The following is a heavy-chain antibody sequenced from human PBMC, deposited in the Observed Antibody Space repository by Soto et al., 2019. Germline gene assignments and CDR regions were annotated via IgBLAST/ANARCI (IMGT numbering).Heavy chain of an antibody. CDR3: ARDYVIAAAGRDYCYGMDV. D-gene: IGHD6-13*01. J-gene: IGHJ6*02. CDR2: MNSSRRYT. Sequence: PGVSLRLSCAACGFTFSDYYLRWIRQAPGKGLEWVPYMNSSRRYTNDADSVKGRLMISRDNAKNSVYLQMTVLRGEDTAAYYFARDYVIAAAGRDYCYGMDVWHQGTTVTVSS. CDR1: GFTFSDYY. V-gene: IGHV3-11*06.